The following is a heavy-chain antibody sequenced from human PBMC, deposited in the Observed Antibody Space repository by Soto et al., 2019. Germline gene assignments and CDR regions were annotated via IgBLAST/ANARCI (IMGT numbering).Heavy chain of an antibody. Sequence: PGGSLRLSCAASGLTFSSYEMNWVRQAPGKGLEWVSYIGRSGTTIYYADSVKGRFTISRDNAENSLYLQMNSLRAEDTAVYYCARDLVGSPTFDFWGQGTLVTVSS. D-gene: IGHD1-26*01. J-gene: IGHJ4*02. CDR3: ARDLVGSPTFDF. CDR2: IGRSGTTI. V-gene: IGHV3-48*03. CDR1: GLTFSSYE.